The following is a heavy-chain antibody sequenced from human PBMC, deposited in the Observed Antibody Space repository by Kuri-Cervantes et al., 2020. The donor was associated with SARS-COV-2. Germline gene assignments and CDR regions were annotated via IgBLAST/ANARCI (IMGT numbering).Heavy chain of an antibody. CDR3: ARAFSPAYTSSDSDAFDF. Sequence: GESLKISCAASGFTFSNAWMSWVRQAPGRGLEWVSSISSSSSYIYYADSVKGRFTISRDNAKNSLYLQMNSLKADDTAVYYCARAFSPAYTSSDSDAFDFWGRGTMVTVSS. D-gene: IGHD3-16*01. CDR2: ISSSSSYI. J-gene: IGHJ3*01. CDR1: GFTFSNAW. V-gene: IGHV3-21*01.